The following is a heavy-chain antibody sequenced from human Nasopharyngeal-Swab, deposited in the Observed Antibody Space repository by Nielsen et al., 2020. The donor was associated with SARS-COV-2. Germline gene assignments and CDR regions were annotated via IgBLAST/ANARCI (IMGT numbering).Heavy chain of an antibody. CDR3: SRGEVWDPRGAWFDP. Sequence: GGSLRLSCTISGFTFGDYAMSWFRQAPGKGLEWVSLIRSKTYGGTKEYAASVKGRFTIPRDDSKSIAYLQMNSLKTEDTAVYYCSRGEVWDPRGAWFDPWGQGTLVTVSS. V-gene: IGHV3-49*03. J-gene: IGHJ5*02. CDR2: IRSKTYGGTK. D-gene: IGHD1-26*01. CDR1: GFTFGDYA.